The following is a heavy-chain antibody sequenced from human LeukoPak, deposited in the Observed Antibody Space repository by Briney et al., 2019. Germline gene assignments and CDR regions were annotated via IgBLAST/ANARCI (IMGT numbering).Heavy chain of an antibody. CDR3: TRDSGTYTWFDP. V-gene: IGHV3-73*01. D-gene: IGHD1-26*01. Sequence: GGSLKLSCVASGFTFSDSSIHWVRQSSGKGLEWIGHMDKETNLYATALAASVKGIFTVSRDDSNNTAYLHMNSLKTEDTALYYCTRDSGTYTWFDPWGQGTLVTVSS. CDR2: MDKETNLYAT. J-gene: IGHJ5*02. CDR1: GFTFSDSS.